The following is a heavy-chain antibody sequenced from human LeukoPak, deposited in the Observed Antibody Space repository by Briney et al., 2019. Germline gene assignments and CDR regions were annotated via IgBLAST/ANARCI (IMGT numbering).Heavy chain of an antibody. CDR1: VYTFTGYY. D-gene: IGHD1-26*01. CDR2: INPNSSGT. CDR3: ARFCSGSYYCY. Sequence: ASVKVSCKASVYTFTGYYMHWVRQAPGQGLEGMGWINPNSSGTNYAQKFQGRVTMTRDTSISTAYMELSRLRSDDTAVYYCARFCSGSYYCYWGQGTLVTVSS. V-gene: IGHV1-2*02. J-gene: IGHJ4*02.